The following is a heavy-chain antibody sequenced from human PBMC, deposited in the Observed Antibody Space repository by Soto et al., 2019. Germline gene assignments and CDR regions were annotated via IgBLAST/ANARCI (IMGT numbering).Heavy chain of an antibody. D-gene: IGHD2-21*02. CDR3: ARDLWGYCGTDCYPLDV. J-gene: IGHJ6*02. V-gene: IGHV4-59*01. Sequence: SETLSLTCTVSGGSISGYYWSWIRQPPGKELEWIGYMYNTGSTAYNPSFKSRVTISVDTSKNQFSLKLNSVTAADTAVYYCARDLWGYCGTDCYPLDVWGQGTTVTVSS. CDR1: GGSISGYY. CDR2: MYNTGST.